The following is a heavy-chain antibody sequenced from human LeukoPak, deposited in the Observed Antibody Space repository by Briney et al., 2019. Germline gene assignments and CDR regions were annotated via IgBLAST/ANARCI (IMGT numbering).Heavy chain of an antibody. D-gene: IGHD7-27*01. J-gene: IGHJ4*02. V-gene: IGHV3-48*04. CDR1: GFTFSSYS. Sequence: GGSLRLSCAASGFTFSSYSMNWVRQAPGKGLEWVSYISSSSSTIYYADSVKGRFTISRDNAKNSLYLQMNSLRAEDTAVYYCARDLGSKYWGQGTLVTVSS. CDR3: ARDLGSKY. CDR2: ISSSSSTI.